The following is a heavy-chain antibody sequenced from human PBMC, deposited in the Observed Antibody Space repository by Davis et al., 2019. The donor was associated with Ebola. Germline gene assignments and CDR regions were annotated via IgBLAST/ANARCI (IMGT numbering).Heavy chain of an antibody. Sequence: GESLKISCAASRFTFSNAWMSWVRQAPGKGLEWVSTISGSGSSTYYADSVKGRFTISRDNSRNTVYLQMNSLRDEDTAVYYCAKVVSLLPYVWGQGTAVTVSS. CDR1: RFTFSNAW. D-gene: IGHD3-16*01. CDR3: AKVVSLLPYV. CDR2: ISGSGSST. V-gene: IGHV3-23*01. J-gene: IGHJ6*02.